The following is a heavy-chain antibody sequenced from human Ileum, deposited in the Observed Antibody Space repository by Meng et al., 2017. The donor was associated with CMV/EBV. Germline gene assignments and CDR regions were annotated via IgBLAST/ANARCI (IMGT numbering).Heavy chain of an antibody. V-gene: IGHV1-69*10. J-gene: IGHJ6*02. Sequence: SVKVSCKASGGTFSGYAISWVRQAPGQGLEWMGGIIPILGIANYAQKFQGRVTITADKSTSTAYMELSSLRSEDTAVYYCAREVGYCSSTSCSYYYYGMDVWGQGTTVTVSS. CDR1: GGTFSGYA. D-gene: IGHD2-2*03. CDR3: AREVGYCSSTSCSYYYYGMDV. CDR2: IIPILGIA.